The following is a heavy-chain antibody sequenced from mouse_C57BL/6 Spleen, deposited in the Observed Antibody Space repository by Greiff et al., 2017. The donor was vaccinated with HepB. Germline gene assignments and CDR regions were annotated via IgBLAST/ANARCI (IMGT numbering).Heavy chain of an antibody. D-gene: IGHD2-4*01. CDR3: ARNDYYDPFAY. J-gene: IGHJ3*01. CDR1: GFSLTSYG. CDR2: IWSGGST. V-gene: IGHV2-2*01. Sequence: VQLQQSGPGLVQPSQSLSITCTVSGFSLTSYGVHWVRQSPGKGLEWLGVIWSGGSTDYNAAFISRLSISKDNSKSQVFFKMNSLQADDTAIYYCARNDYYDPFAYWGQGTLVTVSA.